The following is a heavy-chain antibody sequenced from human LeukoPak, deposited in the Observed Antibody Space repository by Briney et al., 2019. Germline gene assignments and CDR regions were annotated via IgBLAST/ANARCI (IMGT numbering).Heavy chain of an antibody. CDR1: GYDFTKYA. Sequence: ASVKVSCKASGYDFTKYAVQWVRQAPGQRLEWMGWIDAGNGRTKYSQDFQGRVTISRDTSASIAYMELRSLRSDDTAVYFCARVSAPITLPHFDFWGQGTLVTVSS. J-gene: IGHJ4*02. CDR2: IDAGNGRT. CDR3: ARVSAPITLPHFDF. V-gene: IGHV1-3*01.